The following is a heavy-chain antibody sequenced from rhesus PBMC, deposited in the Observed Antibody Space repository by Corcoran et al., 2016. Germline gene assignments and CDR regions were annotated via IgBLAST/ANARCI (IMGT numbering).Heavy chain of an antibody. Sequence: EVQLVQSGAEAKKPGAQVKVSCTVSGNTSTDLSMHWVRQAPGKGLEWMGGGDPVYGEIIRAEKVQGRFTMTEGTSTNTAYMELSRLISEDTAVYYCARVSTFGGSLDVWGPGVLVTVSS. CDR2: GDPVYGEI. D-gene: IGHD2-15*01. J-gene: IGHJ5-2*01. CDR3: ARVSTFGGSLDV. CDR1: GNTSTDLS. V-gene: IGHV1-156*01.